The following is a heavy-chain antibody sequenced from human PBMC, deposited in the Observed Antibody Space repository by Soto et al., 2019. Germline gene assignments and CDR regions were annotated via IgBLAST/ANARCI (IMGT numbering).Heavy chain of an antibody. Sequence: GGSLRLSCAASGFTFTTYAMTWVRQAPGKGLEWVSTISNSGDSTYYADSVKGRFTISRDNSKGTLYLQINSLRAEDTAVYYCARGELLLGIHYWGQGTLVTVSS. V-gene: IGHV3-23*01. D-gene: IGHD2-8*02. CDR3: ARGELLLGIHY. J-gene: IGHJ4*02. CDR2: ISNSGDST. CDR1: GFTFTTYA.